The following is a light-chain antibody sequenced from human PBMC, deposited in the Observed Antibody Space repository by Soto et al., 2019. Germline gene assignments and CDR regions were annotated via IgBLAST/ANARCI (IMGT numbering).Light chain of an antibody. CDR3: QQYSGYPFT. V-gene: IGKV1-5*03. Sequence: DIQMTQSPSTLSASVGDRVTITCRASQSISSWLAWYQQKPGKAPKLLIYKASSLESGVSSRFSGSGSGTEFTLNISSLQPDDFATYFCQQYSGYPFTFGPGTKVDIK. J-gene: IGKJ3*01. CDR2: KAS. CDR1: QSISSW.